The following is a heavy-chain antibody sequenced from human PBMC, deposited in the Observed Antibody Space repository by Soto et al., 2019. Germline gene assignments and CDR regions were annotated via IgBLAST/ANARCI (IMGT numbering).Heavy chain of an antibody. CDR3: AGGLGDGCNLRWFDP. Sequence: TLSLTCTVSGGSISSSGYYWSRIRQPPVKSPEWIGYIYYSGSTYYNLSRNNRVTISLDTSKNQLSLKLSSVTAADTAVYYCAGGLGDGCNLRWFDPWGRESLVTVSS. J-gene: IGHJ5*02. CDR1: GGSISSSGYY. D-gene: IGHD3-16*01. V-gene: IGHV4-31*03. CDR2: IYYSGST.